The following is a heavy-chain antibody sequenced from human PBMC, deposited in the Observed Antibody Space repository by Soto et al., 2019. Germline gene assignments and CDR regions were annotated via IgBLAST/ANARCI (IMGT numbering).Heavy chain of an antibody. CDR2: IWFDGSNK. J-gene: IGHJ4*02. Sequence: QVQLVESGGGVVQPGRSLRLSCAASGFTFSSCGMHWVRQSPGKGLEWVAVIWFDGSNKFYADSVKGRFTISRDNSKNTVSLQMNSLRDEDSAAYYCATTGPYWGQGTLVTVSS. CDR3: ATTGPY. CDR1: GFTFSSCG. V-gene: IGHV3-33*01.